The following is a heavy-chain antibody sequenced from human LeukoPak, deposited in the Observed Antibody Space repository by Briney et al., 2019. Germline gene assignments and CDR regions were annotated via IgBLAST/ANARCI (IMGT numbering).Heavy chain of an antibody. Sequence: PGGSLRLSCGASGFTFSKYAMSWVRQAPGKGLEWVSGVSGSGGVTYYADSVKGRFTISRDNSKNTLHLQMNSLRAEDTAVYYCARHHENENAFDIWGQGTMVTVSS. CDR1: GFTFSKYA. CDR2: VSGSGGVT. CDR3: ARHHENENAFDI. D-gene: IGHD1-1*01. J-gene: IGHJ3*02. V-gene: IGHV3-23*01.